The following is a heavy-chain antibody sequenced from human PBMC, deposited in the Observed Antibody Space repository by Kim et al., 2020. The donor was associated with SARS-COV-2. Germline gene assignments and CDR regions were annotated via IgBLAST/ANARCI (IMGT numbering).Heavy chain of an antibody. CDR3: AIVDTAMVTEPFDY. D-gene: IGHD5-18*01. V-gene: IGHV1-18*01. CDR1: GYTFTSYG. J-gene: IGHJ4*02. CDR2: ISAYNGNT. Sequence: ASVKVSCKASGYTFTSYGISWVRQAPGQGLEWMGWISAYNGNTNYAQKLQGRVTMTTDTSTSTAYMELRSLRSDDTAVYYCAIVDTAMVTEPFDYWGQGTLVTVSS.